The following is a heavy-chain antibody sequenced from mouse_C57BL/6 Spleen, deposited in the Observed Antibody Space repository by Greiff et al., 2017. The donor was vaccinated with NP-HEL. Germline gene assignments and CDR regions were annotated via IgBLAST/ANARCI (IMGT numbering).Heavy chain of an antibody. V-gene: IGHV1-82*01. CDR3: ESSTETGRFDY. CDR2: IYPGDGDT. Sequence: VQLQQSGPELVKPGASVKISCKASGYAFSSSWMNWVKQRPGKGLEWIGRIYPGDGDTNYNGKFKGKATLTADKSSSTAYMQLSSLTSEDSAVYYCESSTETGRFDYWGQGTTLTVSS. J-gene: IGHJ2*01. CDR1: GYAFSSSW. D-gene: IGHD4-1*02.